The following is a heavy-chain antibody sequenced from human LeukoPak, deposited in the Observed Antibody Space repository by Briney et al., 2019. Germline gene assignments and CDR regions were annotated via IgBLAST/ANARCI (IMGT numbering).Heavy chain of an antibody. CDR3: TRFKYESSGNYVGGDH. CDR1: GFTFDDYA. CDR2: ISWNSGSI. V-gene: IGHV3-9*01. Sequence: PGRSLRLSCAASGFTFDDYAMHWVRQAPGKGLEWVSGISWNSGSIGYADSVKGRFTISRDNAKNSLFLQMNSLKTEDTAVYYCTRFKYESSGNYVGGDHWGQGTLVIVSS. D-gene: IGHD3-22*01. J-gene: IGHJ4*02.